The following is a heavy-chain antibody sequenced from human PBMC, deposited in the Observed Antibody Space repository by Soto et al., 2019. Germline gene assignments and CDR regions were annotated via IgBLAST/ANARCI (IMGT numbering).Heavy chain of an antibody. V-gene: IGHV1-2*02. J-gene: IGHJ5*02. CDR3: ARVVYTTSSSSFWWFDP. D-gene: IGHD6-6*01. CDR2: INPNSGGT. CDR1: GYTFTGYY. Sequence: QVQLVQSGAEVKKPGASVKVSCKASGYTFTGYYMHWVRQAHGQGLEWMGWINPNSGGTNYAQKFQGRVTMTRDTSISTAYMELSRLRSDDTAVYYCARVVYTTSSSSFWWFDPWGQGTLVTVSS.